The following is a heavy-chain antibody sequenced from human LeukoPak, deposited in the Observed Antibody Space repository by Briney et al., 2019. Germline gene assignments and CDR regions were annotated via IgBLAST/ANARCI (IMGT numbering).Heavy chain of an antibody. D-gene: IGHD2-2*01. Sequence: GGSLRLSCAASGFTFGNYPFSWVRQAPGKGLEWGSVVSANGVSTLYANSVKGRFTISRDNFVNTLYLQMSRLRAEDTAVYYCAKTYCSSTSCYGLYFDYWGQGTLVTVSS. CDR2: VSANGVST. CDR3: AKTYCSSTSCYGLYFDY. J-gene: IGHJ4*02. CDR1: GFTFGNYP. V-gene: IGHV3-23*01.